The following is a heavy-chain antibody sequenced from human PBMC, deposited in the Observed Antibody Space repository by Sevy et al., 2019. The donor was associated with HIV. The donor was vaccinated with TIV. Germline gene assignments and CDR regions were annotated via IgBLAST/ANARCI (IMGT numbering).Heavy chain of an antibody. CDR3: ARDPRMYGDYLLAYFDY. CDR2: IGYDGSNK. Sequence: GGSLRLSCAASGFAPSTYGMHWVRQAPGKGLEWVAVIGYDGSNKYYADSVKGRFSISRDNSRNTLFLQMVSLRAEDTAVYYCARDPRMYGDYLLAYFDYWGQGTLVTVSS. J-gene: IGHJ4*02. V-gene: IGHV3-33*01. CDR1: GFAPSTYG. D-gene: IGHD2-8*01.